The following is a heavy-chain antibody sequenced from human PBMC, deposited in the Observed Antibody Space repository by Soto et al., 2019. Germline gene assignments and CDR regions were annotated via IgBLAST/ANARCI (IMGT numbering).Heavy chain of an antibody. Sequence: SVKVSCKASGGTFSSYAISWVRQAPGQGLEWMGGIIPIFGTANYAQKFQGRVTITADESTSTAYMELSSLRSEDTAVYYCARLYYDFWSGYPRPSDYWGQGTLVTVSS. CDR2: IIPIFGTA. V-gene: IGHV1-69*13. CDR3: ARLYYDFWSGYPRPSDY. J-gene: IGHJ4*02. CDR1: GGTFSSYA. D-gene: IGHD3-3*01.